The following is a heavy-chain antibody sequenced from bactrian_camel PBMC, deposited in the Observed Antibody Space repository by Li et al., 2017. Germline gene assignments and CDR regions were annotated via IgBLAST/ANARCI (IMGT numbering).Heavy chain of an antibody. Sequence: HVQLVESGGESVQPGGSLRLSCYVSGRRGNNYSMAWFRQAPGKEREGVASIVVVTHSTTYADAVKGRFTISRDSARSTLYLQMNSLKPEDTAMYYCAASGSRYSHGCTDFVYWGQGTQVTVS. J-gene: IGHJ6*01. D-gene: IGHD6*01. V-gene: IGHV3S53*01. CDR3: AASGSRYSHGCTDFVY. CDR1: GRRGNNYS. CDR2: IVVVTHST.